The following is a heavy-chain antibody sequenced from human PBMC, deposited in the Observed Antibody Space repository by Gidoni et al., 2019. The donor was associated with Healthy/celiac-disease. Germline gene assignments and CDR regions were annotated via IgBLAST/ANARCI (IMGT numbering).Heavy chain of an antibody. J-gene: IGHJ4*02. V-gene: IGHV4-34*01. CDR1: AGSFSGYY. CDR3: ARGSYDILTGYYIDY. CDR2: INHSGST. D-gene: IGHD3-9*01. Sequence: QVQLQQWGAGLLKPSETLSLTCAVYAGSFSGYYWSWIRQPPGKGLEWIGEINHSGSTNYNPSLKSRVTISVDTSKNQFSLKLSSVTAADTAVYYCARGSYDILTGYYIDYWGQGTLVTVSS.